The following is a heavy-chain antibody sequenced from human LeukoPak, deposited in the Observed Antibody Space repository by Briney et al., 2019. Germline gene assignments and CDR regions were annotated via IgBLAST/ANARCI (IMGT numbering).Heavy chain of an antibody. D-gene: IGHD3-22*01. Sequence: SETLSLTCTVSGGSLSSYYWSWIRQPAGKGLEWIGRIYTSGSTNYNPSLKSRVTMSVDTSKNQFSLKLSSVTAADTAVYYCARDRPYYDSSGYFTHWYFDLWGRGTLVTVSS. J-gene: IGHJ2*01. CDR2: IYTSGST. CDR3: ARDRPYYDSSGYFTHWYFDL. V-gene: IGHV4-4*07. CDR1: GGSLSSYY.